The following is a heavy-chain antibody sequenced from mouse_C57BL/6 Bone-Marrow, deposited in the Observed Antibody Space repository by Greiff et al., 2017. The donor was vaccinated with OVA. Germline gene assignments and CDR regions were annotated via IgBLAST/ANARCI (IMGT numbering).Heavy chain of an antibody. CDR1: GYTFTSYG. V-gene: IGHV1-58*01. J-gene: IGHJ2*01. Sequence: VQLKQSGAELVRPGSSVQMSCKTSGYTFTSYGINWVKQRPGQGLEWIGYIYIGNGYTEYNEKFKGKATLTSDTSSSTAYMQLSSLTSEDSAIYFCARRHYGSSYQYYFDYWGQGTTLTVSS. D-gene: IGHD1-1*01. CDR3: ARRHYGSSYQYYFDY. CDR2: IYIGNGYT.